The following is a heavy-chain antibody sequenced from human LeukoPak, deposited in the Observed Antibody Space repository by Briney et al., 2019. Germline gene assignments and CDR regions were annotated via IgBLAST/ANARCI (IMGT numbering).Heavy chain of an antibody. J-gene: IGHJ4*02. CDR2: ISGISLSI. V-gene: IGHV3-23*01. D-gene: IGHD5-12*01. CDR1: GFTFNSYA. CDR3: AKTYDSGSYDFDY. Sequence: GGSLRLSCAASGFTFNSYAMNWVRQAPGRGLEWVSFISGISLSIYYADSVKDRFTISRDNSKNTLYLQMNSLRAEDTAAYYCAKTYDSGSYDFDYWGQGTLVTVSS.